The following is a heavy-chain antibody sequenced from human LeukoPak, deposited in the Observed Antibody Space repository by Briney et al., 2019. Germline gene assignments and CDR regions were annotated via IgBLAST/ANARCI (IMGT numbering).Heavy chain of an antibody. CDR2: ISYDGARK. J-gene: IGHJ6*02. CDR3: AKDSSTSNYYYGLDV. CDR1: AFPFSSYG. Sequence: QPGGSLRLSCAASAFPFSSYGVHWVRQAPGKGLEWVSYISYDGARKYYADSVKGRFTISRDNSENTLYLQMNSLRGDDTGVYFCAKDSSTSNYYYGLDVWGQGTTVTVSS. V-gene: IGHV3-30*02. D-gene: IGHD6-13*01.